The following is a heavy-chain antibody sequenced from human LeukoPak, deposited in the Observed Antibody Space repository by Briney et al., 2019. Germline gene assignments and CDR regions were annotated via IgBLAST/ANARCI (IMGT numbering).Heavy chain of an antibody. CDR3: ARGGGRIAAAGDS. CDR2: ISGYNGHT. D-gene: IGHD6-13*01. J-gene: IGHJ5*01. Sequence: ASVKVSCKASGYTFSSYGISWVRQAPGQGLEWLGWISGYNGHTQYGQSLQGRVTLTTDTSTSTAYMDLRSLRSDDTAVYYCARGGGRIAAAGDSWGQGTLVTVSS. CDR1: GYTFSSYG. V-gene: IGHV1-18*01.